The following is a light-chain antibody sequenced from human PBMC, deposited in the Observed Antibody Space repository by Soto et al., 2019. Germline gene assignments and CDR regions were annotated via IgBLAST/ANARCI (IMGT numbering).Light chain of an antibody. CDR3: QQCGPSLKYT. CDR1: QTVTGSY. V-gene: IGKV3-20*01. CDR2: GAS. Sequence: EIVLTQSPGTLSLSPGERATLSCRASQTVTGSYLAWYQQKPGQAPSLLIYGASNRATGIPERFSGSGSGTDFTLTISRLEPEDFAVYYCQQCGPSLKYTFGQGTKLEIK. J-gene: IGKJ2*01.